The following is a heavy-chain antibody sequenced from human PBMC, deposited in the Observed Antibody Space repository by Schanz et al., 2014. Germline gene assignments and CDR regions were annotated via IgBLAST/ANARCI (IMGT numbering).Heavy chain of an antibody. Sequence: EVQLVESGGGLVQPGGSLRLSCAASGFTFSSYWMSWVRQAPGKGLEWVANIKQHGNEKYYVDSVKGRFTISRDNAKISLYLQMNSLRVEDTAVYDCASPAGYSDYGTYFDFWGQGTLVTVSS. J-gene: IGHJ4*02. CDR2: IKQHGNEK. V-gene: IGHV3-7*02. D-gene: IGHD5-12*01. CDR1: GFTFSSYW. CDR3: ASPAGYSDYGTYFDF.